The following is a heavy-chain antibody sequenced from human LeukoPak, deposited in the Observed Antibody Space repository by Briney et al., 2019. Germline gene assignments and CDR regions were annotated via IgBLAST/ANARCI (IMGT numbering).Heavy chain of an antibody. J-gene: IGHJ5*02. CDR1: GFTFSSYW. D-gene: IGHD3-22*01. CDR2: INTDGSST. V-gene: IGHV3-74*01. Sequence: GSLRLSCAASGFTFSSYWMHWVRQAPGKGLVWVSRINTDGSSTSYADSVKGRFTISRDNAKNTLYLQMNSLRAEDTAVYYCARQSYDSSGYFNWFDPWGQGTLVTVPS. CDR3: ARQSYDSSGYFNWFDP.